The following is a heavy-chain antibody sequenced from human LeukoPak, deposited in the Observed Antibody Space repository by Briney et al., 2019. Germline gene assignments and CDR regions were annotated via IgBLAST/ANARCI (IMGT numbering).Heavy chain of an antibody. CDR3: ATRSSGYSYGV. J-gene: IGHJ4*02. CDR1: GFTFSSYS. V-gene: IGHV3-48*01. Sequence: GGSLRLSCAASGFTFSSYSMNWVRQAPGKGLEWVSYISSSSTTIYYADSVKGRFTISRDNAKNSLYLQMNSLRAEDTALYCCATRSSGYSYGVWGQGTLVTVSS. D-gene: IGHD5-18*01. CDR2: ISSSSTTI.